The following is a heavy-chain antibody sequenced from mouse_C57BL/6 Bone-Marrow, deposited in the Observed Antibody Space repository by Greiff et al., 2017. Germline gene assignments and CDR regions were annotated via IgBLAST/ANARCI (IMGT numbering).Heavy chain of an antibody. J-gene: IGHJ3*01. CDR1: GFTFSSYG. Sequence: DVMLVESGGDLVKPGGSLKLSCAASGFTFSSYGMSWVRQTPDKRLEWVATISSGGSYTYYPDSVKGRFTISRDNAKNTLYLQMSSLKSEDTAMYYCARYDYDDRFAYWGQGTLVTVSA. V-gene: IGHV5-6*02. D-gene: IGHD2-4*01. CDR3: ARYDYDDRFAY. CDR2: ISSGGSYT.